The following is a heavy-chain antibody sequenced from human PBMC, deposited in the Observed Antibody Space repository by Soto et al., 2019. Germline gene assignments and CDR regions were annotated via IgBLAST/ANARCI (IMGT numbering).Heavy chain of an antibody. J-gene: IGHJ4*02. D-gene: IGHD2-15*01. Sequence: QVQLVQSAAEVKKPGASVKVSCKASAYTLTNYAISWVRQAPGQGPQWMGWINTYNGNSNYAHKVQGRVTMTTDPSTNNAYMELRSLTSDDTAVYYCARDCTGGSCFCIYWGQGTLVTVSS. CDR1: AYTLTNYA. CDR2: INTYNGNS. CDR3: ARDCTGGSCFCIY. V-gene: IGHV1-18*01.